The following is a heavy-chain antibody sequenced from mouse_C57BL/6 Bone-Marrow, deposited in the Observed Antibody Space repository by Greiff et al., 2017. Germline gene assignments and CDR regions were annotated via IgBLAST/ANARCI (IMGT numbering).Heavy chain of an antibody. J-gene: IGHJ2*01. CDR1: GFTFSNYW. Sequence: EVQRVESGGGLVQPGGSMKLSCVASGFTFSNYWMNWVRQSPEKGLEWVAQIRLKSDNYATHYAESVKGRFTISRDDSKSSVYLQMHNLRAEDTGIYYCTVVELYFDYWGQGTTLTVSS. CDR2: IRLKSDNYAT. V-gene: IGHV6-3*01. CDR3: TVVELYFDY.